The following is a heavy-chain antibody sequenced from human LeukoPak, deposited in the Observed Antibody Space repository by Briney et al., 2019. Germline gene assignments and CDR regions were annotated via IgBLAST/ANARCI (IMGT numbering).Heavy chain of an antibody. D-gene: IGHD4-17*01. V-gene: IGHV4-34*01. J-gene: IGHJ4*02. CDR1: GGSFSGYY. Sequence: SETLSLTCAVYGGSFSGYYWRWIRQPPGKGLEWIGEINHSGSTNYNPSLKSRVTISVDTSKNQFSLKLSSVTAADTAVYYCARLSPIFLTTVTGIDYWGQGTLVTVSS. CDR3: ARLSPIFLTTVTGIDY. CDR2: INHSGST.